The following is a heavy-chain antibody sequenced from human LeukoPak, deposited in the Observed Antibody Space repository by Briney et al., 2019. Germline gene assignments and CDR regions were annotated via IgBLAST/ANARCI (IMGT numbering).Heavy chain of an antibody. J-gene: IGHJ4*02. CDR1: GGSISSYY. D-gene: IGHD3-3*01. CDR2: IYYSGST. CDR3: ARQVVGYYDFWSGYYRGSYFDY. V-gene: IGHV4-59*08. Sequence: KPSETLSLTCAVYGGSISSYYWSWIRQPPGKGLEWIGYIYYSGSTNYNPSLKSRVTISVDTSKNQFSLKLSSVTAADTAVYYCARQVVGYYDFWSGYYRGSYFDYWGQGTLVTVSS.